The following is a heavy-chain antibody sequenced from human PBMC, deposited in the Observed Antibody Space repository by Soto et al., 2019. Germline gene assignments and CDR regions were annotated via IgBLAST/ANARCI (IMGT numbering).Heavy chain of an antibody. CDR3: ARDRGPNTPDY. CDR1: GFTFSNYW. D-gene: IGHD2-2*02. J-gene: IGHJ4*02. V-gene: IGHV3-7*01. CDR2: MNQDGSQI. Sequence: SLRLSCAVSGFTFSNYWMTWVRQAPGKGLGWVAYMNQDGSQIYYVDSLRGRFTISRDNAKNSLYLQMNSLRVDDTAVYYCARDRGPNTPDYWGQGTLVTVSS.